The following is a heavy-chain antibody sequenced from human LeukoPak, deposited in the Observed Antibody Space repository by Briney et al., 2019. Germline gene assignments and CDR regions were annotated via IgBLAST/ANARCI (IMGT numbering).Heavy chain of an antibody. CDR1: GYSISSGYY. CDR2: IYHSGST. Sequence: PSETLSLTCTVSGYSISSGYYWGWIRQPPGKGLEWIGSIYHSGSTYYNPSLKSRVTISVDTSKNQFSLKLSSVTAADTAVYYCARGGYSYGSYYFDYWGQGTLVTVPS. V-gene: IGHV4-38-2*02. CDR3: ARGGYSYGSYYFDY. D-gene: IGHD5-18*01. J-gene: IGHJ4*02.